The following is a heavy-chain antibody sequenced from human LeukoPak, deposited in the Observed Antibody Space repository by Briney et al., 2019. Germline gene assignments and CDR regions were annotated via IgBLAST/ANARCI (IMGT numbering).Heavy chain of an antibody. Sequence: SETLSLTCTVSGGSISSSSYYWGWIRQPPGKGLEWIGSIYYSGSTYYNPSLKSRVTMSVDTSKNQFSLKLSSVTAADTAVYYCARDYGSGSYPGYWGQGTLVTVSS. J-gene: IGHJ4*02. CDR1: GGSISSSSYY. CDR3: ARDYGSGSYPGY. D-gene: IGHD3-10*01. V-gene: IGHV4-39*07. CDR2: IYYSGST.